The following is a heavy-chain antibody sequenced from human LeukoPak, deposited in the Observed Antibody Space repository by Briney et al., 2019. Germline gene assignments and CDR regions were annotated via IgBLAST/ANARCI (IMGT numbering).Heavy chain of an antibody. D-gene: IGHD6-13*01. CDR1: GYSFTSYW. CDR2: IDLGDSYT. CDR3: ARKLRLYISSWYVEGGDYFDY. Sequence: GESLRISPKGSGYSFTSYWINWVRQIPGKGLGWMGRIDLGDSYTNYSPSFQGPVTISADKSISTAYLRWSSLKASDTAMYYCARKLRLYISSWYVEGGDYFDYWGQGTLVTVSS. J-gene: IGHJ4*02. V-gene: IGHV5-10-1*01.